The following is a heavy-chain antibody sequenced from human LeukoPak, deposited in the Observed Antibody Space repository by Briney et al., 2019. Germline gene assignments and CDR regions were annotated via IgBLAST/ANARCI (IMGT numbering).Heavy chain of an antibody. CDR1: GDSINSLDL. Sequence: SGTLSLTCTVSGDSINSLDLWSWVRQPPGKGLEWIGEMYLSGTTHSNPSVKSRVTISIDKSKNQFFLNLSSVTAADTAVHYCAGLVGRYSSGLYYYYFDYWGQGTLVTVSS. V-gene: IGHV4-4*02. J-gene: IGHJ4*02. D-gene: IGHD3-22*01. CDR3: AGLVGRYSSGLYYYYFDY. CDR2: MYLSGTT.